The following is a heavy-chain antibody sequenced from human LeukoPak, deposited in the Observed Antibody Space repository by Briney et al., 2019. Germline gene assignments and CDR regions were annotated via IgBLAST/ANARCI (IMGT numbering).Heavy chain of an antibody. Sequence: GASVKVSCKPSLYTFTHFVINWVRQATGQGLEWMGWMTPYNGDTGHAQKFQGRVTITRDTSTNTAYMEMNSVTSEHSAVFYCTRGQWGSYGSWYFDYWGQGTLVTVSS. CDR2: MTPYNGDT. J-gene: IGHJ4*02. D-gene: IGHD3-16*02. CDR3: TRGQWGSYGSWYFDY. V-gene: IGHV1-8*01. CDR1: LYTFTHFV.